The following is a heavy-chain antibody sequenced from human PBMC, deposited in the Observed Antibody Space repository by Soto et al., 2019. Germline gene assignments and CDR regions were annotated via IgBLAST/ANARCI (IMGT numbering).Heavy chain of an antibody. Sequence: SVKVSCKASGGTFSSYAISWVRQAPGQGHEWMGGIIPIFGTANYAQKFQGRVTITADKSTSTAYMELSSLRSEDTAVYYCARGNSYGPYYYYGMDVWGQGTTVTVSS. J-gene: IGHJ6*02. CDR1: GGTFSSYA. V-gene: IGHV1-69*06. CDR2: IIPIFGTA. CDR3: ARGNSYGPYYYYGMDV. D-gene: IGHD5-18*01.